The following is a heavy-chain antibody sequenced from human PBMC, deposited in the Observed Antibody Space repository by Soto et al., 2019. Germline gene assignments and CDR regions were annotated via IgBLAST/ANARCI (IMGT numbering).Heavy chain of an antibody. Sequence: GGSLRLPCAASGFTFSSYGMHWVRQAPGKGLEWVAVISYDGSNKYYADSVKGRFTISRDNSKNTLYLQMNSLRAEDTAVYYCAKDLKRGAAAGIINLFDYWGQGTLVTVSS. CDR1: GFTFSSYG. J-gene: IGHJ4*02. CDR3: AKDLKRGAAAGIINLFDY. D-gene: IGHD6-13*01. V-gene: IGHV3-30*18. CDR2: ISYDGSNK.